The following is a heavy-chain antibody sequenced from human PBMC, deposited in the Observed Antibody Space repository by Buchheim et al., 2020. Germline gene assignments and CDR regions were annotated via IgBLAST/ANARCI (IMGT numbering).Heavy chain of an antibody. CDR3: ASTGIAAAGGIFQH. Sequence: QLQLQESGPGLVKPSETLSLTCTVSGGSISSSSYYWGWIRQPPGKGLEWTGSIYYSGSTYYNPSLKSRVTISVDTSKNQFSLKLSSVTAADTAVYYCASTGIAAAGGIFQHWGQGTL. J-gene: IGHJ1*01. CDR2: IYYSGST. CDR1: GGSISSSSYY. D-gene: IGHD6-13*01. V-gene: IGHV4-39*01.